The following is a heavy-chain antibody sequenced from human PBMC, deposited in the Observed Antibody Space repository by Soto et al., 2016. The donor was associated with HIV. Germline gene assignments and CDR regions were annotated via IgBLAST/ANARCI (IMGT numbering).Heavy chain of an antibody. CDR3: AIAYYYESGWFDP. J-gene: IGHJ5*02. V-gene: IGHV1-2*02. CDR2: INPDSGGT. Sequence: QEQLVQSGAEVKKPGASVKVSCKASGNTFNGYHLHWVRQAPGQGLEWMGWINPDSGGTNYGQKFQGRVTMTINTSKRTAYMELRRLRSDDTATYYCAIAYYYESGWFDPWGQGTLVTVSS. CDR1: GNTFNGYH. D-gene: IGHD3-22*01.